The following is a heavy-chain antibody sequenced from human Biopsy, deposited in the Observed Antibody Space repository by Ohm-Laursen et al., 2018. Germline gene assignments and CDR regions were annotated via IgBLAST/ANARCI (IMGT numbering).Heavy chain of an antibody. CDR3: ARAFGGAYYSYAFDL. Sequence: SSVKVSCKASGYTFISYGIGWVRQAPGQGLEWMGWTSGYNDDTNYAQKFQGRLTMTTDISTSTAYMDLKGLRSDDTAIYYCARAFGGAYYSYAFDLWGQGTLVTVSS. D-gene: IGHD2-21*02. CDR2: TSGYNDDT. V-gene: IGHV1-18*04. J-gene: IGHJ3*01. CDR1: GYTFISYG.